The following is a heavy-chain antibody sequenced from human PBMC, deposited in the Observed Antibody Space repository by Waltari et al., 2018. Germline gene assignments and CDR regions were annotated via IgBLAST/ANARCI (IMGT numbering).Heavy chain of an antibody. CDR1: GVSITSNRHY. D-gene: IGHD1-1*01. CDR2: MSYTGAT. CDR3: VTYIGASVGTAAFDV. J-gene: IGHJ3*01. Sequence: QLQLQESGPGLVKPSETLSLTCSVSGVSITSNRHYLGWIRQPPGQGLEWIGTMSYTGATYSSPSLESRVTVSRDTSKNQLSLKLVSVTAADTAVYYCVTYIGASVGTAAFDVWGQGTMVAVSS. V-gene: IGHV4-39*01.